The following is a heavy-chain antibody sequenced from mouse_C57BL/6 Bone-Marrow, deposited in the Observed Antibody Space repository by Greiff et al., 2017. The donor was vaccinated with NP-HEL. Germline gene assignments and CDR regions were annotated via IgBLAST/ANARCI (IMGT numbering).Heavy chain of an antibody. D-gene: IGHD2-4*01. CDR1: GYTFTDYY. J-gene: IGHJ4*01. CDR2: INPNNGGT. V-gene: IGHV1-26*01. CDR3: ARKGGLRAMDY. Sequence: VQLQQSGPELVKPGASVKISCKASGYTFTDYYMNWVKQSHGKSLEWIGDINPNNGGTSYNQQFKGKATLTVDKSSSTAYMELRSLTSEDSAVYYCARKGGLRAMDYWGQGTSVTVSS.